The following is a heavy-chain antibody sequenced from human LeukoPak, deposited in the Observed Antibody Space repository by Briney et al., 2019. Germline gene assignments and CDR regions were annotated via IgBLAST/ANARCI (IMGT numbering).Heavy chain of an antibody. CDR1: GYTFTSYD. D-gene: IGHD5-18*01. Sequence: ASVKVSCKASGYTFTSYDINWVRQATGQGLEWMGWMNPNSGNTGYAQKFQGRVTITRNTSISTAYMELSSLRSEDTAVYYCARVGYSYGSDAFDIWGQGTMVTVSS. CDR2: MNPNSGNT. J-gene: IGHJ3*02. V-gene: IGHV1-8*03. CDR3: ARVGYSYGSDAFDI.